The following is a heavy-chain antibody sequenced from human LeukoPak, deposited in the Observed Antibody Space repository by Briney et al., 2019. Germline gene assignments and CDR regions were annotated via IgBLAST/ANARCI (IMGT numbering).Heavy chain of an antibody. CDR1: GGSFSGYY. V-gene: IGHV4-34*01. J-gene: IGHJ6*03. D-gene: IGHD2-2*02. CDR3: ARKRYCSSTSCYTFVGYYYYMDV. CDR2: INHSGST. Sequence: PSETLSLTCAVYGGSFSGYYWSWIRQPPGKGLEWVGEINHSGSTNYNPSLKSRVTISVDTSKNQFSLKLSSVTAADTAVYYCARKRYCSSTSCYTFVGYYYYMDVWGKGTTVTVSS.